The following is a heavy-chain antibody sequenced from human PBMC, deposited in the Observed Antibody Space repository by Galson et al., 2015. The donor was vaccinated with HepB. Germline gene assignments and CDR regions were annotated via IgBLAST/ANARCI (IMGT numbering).Heavy chain of an antibody. D-gene: IGHD3-9*01. CDR2: IYSDGST. CDR3: ERVRKAGNTGYSSDC. V-gene: IGHV3-66*01. J-gene: IGHJ4*02. Sequence: SLRLSCAASGFTVTGNYMSWVRQAPGKGLKWVSLIYSDGSTYYADSVKGRFTISRDNSKNTLCLQMNSLRAEDTAVYYCERVRKAGNTGYSSDCWGQGTLVTVSP. CDR1: GFTVTGNY.